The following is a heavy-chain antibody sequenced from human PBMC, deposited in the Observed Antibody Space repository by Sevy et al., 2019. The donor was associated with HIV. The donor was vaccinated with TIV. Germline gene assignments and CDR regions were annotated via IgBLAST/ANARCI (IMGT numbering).Heavy chain of an antibody. CDR1: GGSISSSSYD. V-gene: IGHV4-39*01. J-gene: IGHJ4*02. CDR2: IFYSGTT. Sequence: SETLSLTCTVSGGSISSSSYDWGWIRQPTGKGLEWIASIFYSGTTYYNPSLKSRVTISVDTSKNQFSLKLNSVTAADTALYYCARHGGLVDRAFDYWGQGTLVTVSS. D-gene: IGHD3-10*01. CDR3: ARHGGLVDRAFDY.